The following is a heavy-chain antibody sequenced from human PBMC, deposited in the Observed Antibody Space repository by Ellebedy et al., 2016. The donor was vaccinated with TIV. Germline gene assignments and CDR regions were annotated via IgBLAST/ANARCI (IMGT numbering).Heavy chain of an antibody. V-gene: IGHV3-9*01. Sequence: SLKISCAASGFMFDDYAMHWVRQASGKGLEWVSGISWDSGSILYGDSVKGRFTISRDNAKNSLYLQVNSLRAEDTAMYYCAKGRDFGGSWNFDYWGQGTLVTVSS. CDR3: AKGRDFGGSWNFDY. J-gene: IGHJ4*02. D-gene: IGHD2-15*01. CDR1: GFMFDDYA. CDR2: ISWDSGSI.